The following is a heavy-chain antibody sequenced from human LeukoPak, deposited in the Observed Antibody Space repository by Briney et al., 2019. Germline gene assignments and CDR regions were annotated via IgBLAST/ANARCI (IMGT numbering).Heavy chain of an antibody. CDR3: ANDRYYDSSGPTYFDY. V-gene: IGHV3-30*18. CDR2: ISYDGSNT. D-gene: IGHD3-22*01. CDR1: GFTFSSYC. Sequence: PGRSLRLSCAASGFTFSSYCMHWVRQAPGKGLEWVAVISYDGSNTYYADSVKGRSTIYRDNSKNTLYLKMNSLRAADMAVYYCANDRYYDSSGPTYFDYWGQGTLVTVS. J-gene: IGHJ4*02.